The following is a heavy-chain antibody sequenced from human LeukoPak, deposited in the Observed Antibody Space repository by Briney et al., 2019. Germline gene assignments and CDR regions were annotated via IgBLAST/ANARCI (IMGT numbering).Heavy chain of an antibody. D-gene: IGHD1-26*01. J-gene: IGHJ4*02. V-gene: IGHV4-4*07. CDR2: IYTSGST. CDR3: ARENSGSYREFDY. Sequence: SETLSLTCTVSGGSISSYYWSWIRQPAGKGLEWIGRIYTSGSTNYNASLKSRVSMSVDTFKNQFSLKLSSVTAADTAVFYCARENSGSYREFDYWGQGTLVTVSS. CDR1: GGSISSYY.